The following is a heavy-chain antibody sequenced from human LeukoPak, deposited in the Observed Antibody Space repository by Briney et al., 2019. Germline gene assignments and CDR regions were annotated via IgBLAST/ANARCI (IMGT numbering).Heavy chain of an antibody. D-gene: IGHD2-2*01. CDR2: IHPSGML. CDR3: SRGLGSRKLGY. Sequence: SETLSLTCAVSGASFNSDDQYWNWIRQSPGKGLEWIGSIHPSGMLYNNPSLESRVTMSRDTSKNQFSLNLNSVTAADTAVYFCSRGLGSRKLGYWGQGILVTVSS. CDR1: GASFNSDDQY. J-gene: IGHJ4*02. V-gene: IGHV4-31*11.